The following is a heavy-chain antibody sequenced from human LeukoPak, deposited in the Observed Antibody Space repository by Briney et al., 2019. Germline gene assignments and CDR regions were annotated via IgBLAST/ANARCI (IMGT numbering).Heavy chain of an antibody. V-gene: IGHV3-21*01. D-gene: IGHD2-2*01. CDR1: GFTFSSYS. Sequence: PGGSLRLSCAASGFTFSSYSMNWVRQAPGKGLEWVSAISGDSRYIYYADSVRGRFTISRDNAENSLYLQMNSLRVEDTAVYYCARAPTVLVGYCSSSSCQADYWGQGTLVTVFS. CDR3: ARAPTVLVGYCSSSSCQADY. CDR2: ISGDSRYI. J-gene: IGHJ4*02.